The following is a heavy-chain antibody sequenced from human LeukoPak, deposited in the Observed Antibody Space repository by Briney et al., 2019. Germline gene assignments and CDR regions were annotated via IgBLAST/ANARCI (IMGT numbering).Heavy chain of an antibody. J-gene: IGHJ3*02. CDR1: SGSFSGYY. D-gene: IGHD3-22*01. V-gene: IGHV4-34*01. Sequence: SETLSLTCAVYSGSFSGYYWSWIRQPPGKGLEWIGEINHSGSTNYNPSLKSRVTISVDTSKNQFSLKLSSVTAADTAVYYCARGVYYDSYAFDIWGQGTMVTVSS. CDR3: ARGVYYDSYAFDI. CDR2: INHSGST.